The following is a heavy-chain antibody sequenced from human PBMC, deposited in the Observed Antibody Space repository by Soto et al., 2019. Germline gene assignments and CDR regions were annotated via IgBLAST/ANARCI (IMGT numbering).Heavy chain of an antibody. V-gene: IGHV1-58*02. D-gene: IGHD3-22*01. Sequence: ASVKVSCKASGFTFTSSAMQWVRQARGQRLEWIGWIVVGSGNTNYAQKFQERVTITRDMSTSTAYMELSSLRSEDTAVYSCAADKYYYDSSGYYYYGMDVWGQGTTVTVSS. CDR3: AADKYYYDSSGYYYYGMDV. CDR1: GFTFTSSA. CDR2: IVVGSGNT. J-gene: IGHJ6*02.